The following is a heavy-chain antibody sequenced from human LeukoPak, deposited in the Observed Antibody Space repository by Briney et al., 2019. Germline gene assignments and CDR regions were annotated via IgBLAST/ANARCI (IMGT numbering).Heavy chain of an antibody. CDR2: INPNSGGT. V-gene: IGHV1-2*02. Sequence: ASVKVSCKASGYTFTGYYMHWVRQAPGQGLEWMGWINPNSGGTNYAEKFQGRVTMTRDTSISTAYMELSRLRSDDTAVYYCARISSSFPLGSPIDYWGQGTLVTVSS. CDR3: ARISSSFPLGSPIDY. J-gene: IGHJ4*02. D-gene: IGHD6-13*01. CDR1: GYTFTGYY.